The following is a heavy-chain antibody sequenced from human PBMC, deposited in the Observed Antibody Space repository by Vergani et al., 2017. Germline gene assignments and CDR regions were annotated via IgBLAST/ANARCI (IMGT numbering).Heavy chain of an antibody. CDR1: GYTFTYRY. V-gene: IGHV1-45*02. D-gene: IGHD6-6*01. CDR3: ASSSASGEYYY. J-gene: IGHJ4*02. Sequence: QMQLVQSGAEVKKTGSSVKVSCKASGYTFTYRYLHWVRQAPGQALEWMGWITPFNGNTNYAQKFKDRVTITRDRSMSTAYMVLSSLRSEDTAMYYCASSSASGEYYYWGQGTLVTVSS. CDR2: ITPFNGNT.